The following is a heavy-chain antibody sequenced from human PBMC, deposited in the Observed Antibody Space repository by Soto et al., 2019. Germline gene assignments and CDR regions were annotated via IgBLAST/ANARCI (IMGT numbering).Heavy chain of an antibody. CDR1: GYTFTSYG. J-gene: IGHJ6*02. CDR2: ISAYNGNT. V-gene: IGHV1-18*01. D-gene: IGHD3-10*01. Sequence: QVQLVQSGAEVKKPGASVKVSCKASGYTFTSYGISWVRQAPGQGLEWMGWISAYNGNTNSAQKLQGRVTMTTDTSTSTASMELRSLRSDDTAVYYCASNYLYYYGSGNTNYYGMDVWGQGTTVTVSS. CDR3: ASNYLYYYGSGNTNYYGMDV.